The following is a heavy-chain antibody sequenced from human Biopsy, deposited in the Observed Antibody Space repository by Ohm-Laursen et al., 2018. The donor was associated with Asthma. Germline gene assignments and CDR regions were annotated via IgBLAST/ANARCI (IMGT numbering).Heavy chain of an antibody. CDR1: GDSFSNYA. V-gene: IGHV1-69*01. CDR3: ARGYSGSDRIVYYYSGLEV. D-gene: IGHD5-12*01. J-gene: IGHJ6*02. CDR2: HIPVLGTT. Sequence: GSSVKVSCKASGDSFSNYAISWVRQAPGQGLEWMGGHIPVLGTTDHAQMFEGRVTITADESTSTAYMELSSLSSEDTAVYYCARGYSGSDRIVYYYSGLEVWGQGTTVTVSS.